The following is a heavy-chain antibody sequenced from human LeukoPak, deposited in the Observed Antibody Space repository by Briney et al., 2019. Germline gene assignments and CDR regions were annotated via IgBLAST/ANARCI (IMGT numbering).Heavy chain of an antibody. D-gene: IGHD2-2*02. V-gene: IGHV4-59*01. J-gene: IGHJ6*03. CDR1: GGSISSYY. CDR2: IYYSGST. CDR3: ARARGDVVVPAAIYDYYYYMDV. Sequence: SETLSLTCAVSGGSISSYYWSWIRQPPGKGLEWIGYIYYSGSTNYNPSLKSRVTISVDTSKNQFSLKLSSVTAADTAVYYCARARGDVVVPAAIYDYYYYMDVWGKGTTVTVSS.